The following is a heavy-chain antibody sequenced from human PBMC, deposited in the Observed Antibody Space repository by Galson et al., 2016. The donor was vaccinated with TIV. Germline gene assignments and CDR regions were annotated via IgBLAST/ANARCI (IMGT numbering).Heavy chain of an antibody. CDR1: GFSLNTDGMC. CDR3: ARISGYYDSSGHYIPRSFDY. Sequence: PALVKPTQTLTLTCTFSGFSLNTDGMCVNWIRQPPGKALEWLARIDWDDDKSYTSSLKTRLTISKETSKNQVVLTMTNMDPVDTATYYCARISGYYDSSGHYIPRSFDYWGQGNLVTVSS. J-gene: IGHJ4*02. D-gene: IGHD3-22*01. V-gene: IGHV2-70*11. CDR2: IDWDDDK.